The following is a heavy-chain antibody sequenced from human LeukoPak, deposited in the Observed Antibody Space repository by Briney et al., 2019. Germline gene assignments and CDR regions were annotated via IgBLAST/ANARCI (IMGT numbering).Heavy chain of an antibody. Sequence: SQTLSLTCTVSGGFISSGGYYWSWSRQHPGKGLEWIGYIYYSGSTYYNPSLKSRVTISVDTSKNQFSLKLSSVTAADTAVYYCARELGYCSGGSCDADYWGQGTLVTVSS. J-gene: IGHJ4*02. CDR3: ARELGYCSGGSCDADY. D-gene: IGHD2-15*01. V-gene: IGHV4-31*03. CDR2: IYYSGST. CDR1: GGFISSGGYY.